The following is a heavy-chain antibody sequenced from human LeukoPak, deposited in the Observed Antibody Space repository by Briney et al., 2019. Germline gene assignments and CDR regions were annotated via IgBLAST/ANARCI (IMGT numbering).Heavy chain of an antibody. CDR1: GFTFSSYA. J-gene: IGHJ4*02. CDR3: ARVTYYYDSSGYHGLYYFDY. V-gene: IGHV3-23*01. D-gene: IGHD3-22*01. Sequence: GGSLRLSCAASGFTFSSYAMSWVRQAPGKGLEWVSAISGSGGSTYYADSVKGRFTISRDNSKNTLYLQMNSLRAEDTAVYYCARVTYYYDSSGYHGLYYFDYWGQGTLVTVSS. CDR2: ISGSGGST.